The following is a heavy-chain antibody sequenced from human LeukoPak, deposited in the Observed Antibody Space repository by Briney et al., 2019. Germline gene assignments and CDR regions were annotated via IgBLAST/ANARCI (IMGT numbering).Heavy chain of an antibody. J-gene: IGHJ4*02. Sequence: GGSLRLSCAASGFTVSSNYMSWVRQAPGKGLEWVSVTYSGGSTYYADSVKGRFTISRDNSKNTLYLQMNSLRAEDTAVYYCARDRDAMVRGVIPYYFDYWGQGTLVTVSS. CDR1: GFTVSSNY. V-gene: IGHV3-66*01. CDR3: ARDRDAMVRGVIPYYFDY. D-gene: IGHD3-10*01. CDR2: TYSGGST.